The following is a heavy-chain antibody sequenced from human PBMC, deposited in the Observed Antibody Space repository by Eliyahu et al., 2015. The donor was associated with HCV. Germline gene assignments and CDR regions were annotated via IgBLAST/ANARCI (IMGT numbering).Heavy chain of an antibody. CDR2: IYYSGST. J-gene: IGHJ4*02. V-gene: IGHV4-30-4*01. CDR1: GGSISSGDYY. Sequence: QVQLQESGPGLVKPSQTLSLTCTVSGGSISSGDYYWTWIRLPPGKGLEWIGYIYYSGSTYYNPSLKSRLSMSVDTSKNQFSLKVSSVTAADTAVYYCATHSSSWSYFDYWGQGTLVTVSS. D-gene: IGHD6-13*01. CDR3: ATHSSSWSYFDY.